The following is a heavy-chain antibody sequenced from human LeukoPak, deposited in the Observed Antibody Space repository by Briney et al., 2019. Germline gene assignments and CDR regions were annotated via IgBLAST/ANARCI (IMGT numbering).Heavy chain of an antibody. Sequence: PSETLSLTCTVSGGSISSSSYYWGWIRQPPGKGLEWIGSIYYSGSTYYNPSLKSRVTISVDTSKNQFSLKLSSVTAADTAVYYCARHLVRSYYNRIPNWFDPWGQGTLVTVSS. CDR1: GGSISSSSYY. CDR3: ARHLVRSYYNRIPNWFDP. CDR2: IYYSGST. J-gene: IGHJ5*02. V-gene: IGHV4-39*01. D-gene: IGHD3-10*01.